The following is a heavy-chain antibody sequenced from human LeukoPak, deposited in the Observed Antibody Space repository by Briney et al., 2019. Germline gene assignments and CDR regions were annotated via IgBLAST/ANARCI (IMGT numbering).Heavy chain of an antibody. CDR1: GYSFTNYW. D-gene: IGHD6-13*01. V-gene: IGHV5-10-1*01. CDR2: IDPSDSYT. J-gene: IGHJ4*02. Sequence: GESLKISCKGSGYSFTNYWISWVRQMPGKGLEWMGKIDPSDSYTKYSPSFQGHVTISADKSISTAYLQWSSLKASDTAMYYCARRRYNSSWYLIDYWGQGTLVTVSS. CDR3: ARRRYNSSWYLIDY.